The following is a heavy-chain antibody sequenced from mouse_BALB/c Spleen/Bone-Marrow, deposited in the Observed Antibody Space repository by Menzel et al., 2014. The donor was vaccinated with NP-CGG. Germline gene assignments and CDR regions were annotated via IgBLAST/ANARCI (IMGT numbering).Heavy chain of an antibody. Sequence: VQGVESGAELMKPGASVKISCKATGYTFSSYWIEWVKPRPGHGLEWIGEILPGGGSTNYNEKFKGKATFTADTSSNTAYMQLSSLTSEDSAVYYCAREDGLWYFDVWGAGTTVTVSS. CDR1: GYTFSSYW. CDR2: ILPGGGST. CDR3: AREDGLWYFDV. J-gene: IGHJ1*01. V-gene: IGHV1-9*01. D-gene: IGHD1-1*01.